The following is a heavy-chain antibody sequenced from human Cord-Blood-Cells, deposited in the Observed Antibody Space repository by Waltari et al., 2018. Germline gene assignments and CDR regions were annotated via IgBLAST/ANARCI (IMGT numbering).Heavy chain of an antibody. J-gene: IGHJ2*01. CDR1: GFTFSSYW. V-gene: IGHV3-7*01. CDR2: IKQDGSEK. CDR3: ARGLAAAEDWYFDL. Sequence: EVQLVESGGGLVQPGGSLRLSCAASGFTFSSYWMSWVRKAPGKGLEWVANIKQDGSEKYYVDSVKGRFTISRDNAKNSLYLQMNSLRAEDTAVYYCARGLAAAEDWYFDLWGRGTLVTVSS. D-gene: IGHD6-13*01.